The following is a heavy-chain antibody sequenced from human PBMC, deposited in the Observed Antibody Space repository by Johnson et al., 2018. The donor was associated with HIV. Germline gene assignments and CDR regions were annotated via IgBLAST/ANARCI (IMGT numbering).Heavy chain of an antibody. CDR2: ISSSGSTI. J-gene: IGHJ3*02. D-gene: IGHD4-23*01. Sequence: QVQLVESGGGLVQPGGSLRLSCAGSGFTFSDYWMSWVRRAPGKGLEWVSYISSSGSTIQYADSVKGRFTISRDNDKNSLYLQMSSLRAEYTAVYYCAKSPGKDHGGNSGAFHIWGQGTMVTVSS. CDR1: GFTFSDYW. V-gene: IGHV3-11*04. CDR3: AKSPGKDHGGNSGAFHI.